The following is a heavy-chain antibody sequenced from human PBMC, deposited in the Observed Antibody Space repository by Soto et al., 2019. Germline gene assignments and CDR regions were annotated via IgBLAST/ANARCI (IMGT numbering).Heavy chain of an antibody. CDR3: AQAMAYAFHI. D-gene: IGHD5-18*01. CDR1: GFPFSSHW. Sequence: EVRLVESGGGVVQPGGSLRLSCAASGFPFSSHWMSWVRQAPGKGLEWLGNIHQGGSETHFADSVRGRFTISRDNAKNSLFLKLKSLRAEDTAVYYCAQAMAYAFHIWGQGTVVTVSS. J-gene: IGHJ3*02. CDR2: IHQGGSET. V-gene: IGHV3-7*01.